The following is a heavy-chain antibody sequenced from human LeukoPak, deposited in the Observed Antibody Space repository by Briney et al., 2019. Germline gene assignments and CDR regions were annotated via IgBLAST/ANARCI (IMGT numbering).Heavy chain of an antibody. Sequence: GGSLRLSCAASGFTFSDYYMSWIRQAPGKGLEWVSYISSSGSTIYYADSVKGRFTISRDNSKNTLYLQMNSLRAEDTAVYYCARGFSSMVRGGMDVWGQGTTVTVSS. J-gene: IGHJ6*02. CDR2: ISSSGSTI. CDR1: GFTFSDYY. V-gene: IGHV3-11*04. D-gene: IGHD3-10*01. CDR3: ARGFSSMVRGGMDV.